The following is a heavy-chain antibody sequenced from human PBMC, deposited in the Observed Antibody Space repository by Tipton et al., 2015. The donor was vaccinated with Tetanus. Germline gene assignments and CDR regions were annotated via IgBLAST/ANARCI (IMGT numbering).Heavy chain of an antibody. CDR2: IFYSGNS. Sequence: LRLSCSVSGDSGSRHYWSWIRQPPGKALEWIGDIFYSGNSISNPSFRNRVTMSVDTSRTLFSLTLIAVTAADTAVYFCARGLIDDFLGSRISFGSWGSGTLVTVSS. J-gene: IGHJ4*02. CDR3: ARGLIDDFLGSRISFGS. D-gene: IGHD2/OR15-2a*01. CDR1: GDSGSRHY. V-gene: IGHV4-59*02.